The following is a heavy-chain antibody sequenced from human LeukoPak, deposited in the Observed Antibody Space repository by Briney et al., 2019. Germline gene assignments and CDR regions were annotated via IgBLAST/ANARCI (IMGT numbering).Heavy chain of an antibody. V-gene: IGHV3-23*01. J-gene: IGHJ4*02. Sequence: GGSLRLSCEASGFTFSNFGMTWVRQAPGKGLEWVSTISGSGHNTYYADSVKGRFTIPRDDSKNTLYLQMNSLRAEDTAVYYCAKDGHYDSSGNRGQGTLVTVSS. CDR1: GFTFSNFG. D-gene: IGHD3-22*01. CDR3: AKDGHYDSSGN. CDR2: ISGSGHNT.